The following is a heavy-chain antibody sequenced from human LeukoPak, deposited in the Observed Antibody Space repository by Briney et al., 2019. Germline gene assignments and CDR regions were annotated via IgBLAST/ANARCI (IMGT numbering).Heavy chain of an antibody. CDR1: GYSFTRYG. CDR3: AGGYCSGGSCYWFDP. J-gene: IGHJ5*02. D-gene: IGHD2-15*01. CDR2: IYPGDSDT. Sequence: GGSLKISCKGSGYSFTRYGSGWVRQIPGKGLEGMGIIYPGDSDTRYSPSFQGQVTISADKSISTAYLQWGSLKASDTAMYYCAGGYCSGGSCYWFDPWGQGTLVTVSS. V-gene: IGHV5-51*03.